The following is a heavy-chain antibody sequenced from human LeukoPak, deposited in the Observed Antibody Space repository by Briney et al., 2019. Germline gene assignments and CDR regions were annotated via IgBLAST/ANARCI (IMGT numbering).Heavy chain of an antibody. D-gene: IGHD4-17*01. V-gene: IGHV1-69*02. Sequence: ASVKVSCKASGYTFTGYYMHWVRQAPGQGLEWMGRIIPILGIANYAQKFQGRVTITADKSTGTAYMELSSLRSEDTAVYYCARLGIHYGGNLDYWGQGTLVTVSS. CDR1: GYTFTGYY. CDR3: ARLGIHYGGNLDY. CDR2: IIPILGIA. J-gene: IGHJ4*02.